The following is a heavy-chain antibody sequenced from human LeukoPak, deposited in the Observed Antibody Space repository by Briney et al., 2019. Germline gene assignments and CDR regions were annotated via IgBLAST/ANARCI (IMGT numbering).Heavy chain of an antibody. CDR2: ISYDGSNK. CDR1: GFTFSSYG. Sequence: GGSLRLSCAASGFTFSSYGMHWVRQAPGKGLEWVAVISYDGSNKYYADSVKGRFTISRDNSKNTLYLQMNSLRAEDTAVYYCARDRGSNPFHSSSWYEEGYYFDYWGQGTLVTVSS. J-gene: IGHJ4*02. D-gene: IGHD6-13*01. V-gene: IGHV3-30*03. CDR3: ARDRGSNPFHSSSWYEEGYYFDY.